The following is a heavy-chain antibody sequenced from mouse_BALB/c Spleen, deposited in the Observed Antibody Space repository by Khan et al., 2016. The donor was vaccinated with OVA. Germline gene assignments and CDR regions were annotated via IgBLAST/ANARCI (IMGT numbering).Heavy chain of an antibody. Sequence: QLEESGGGLVKPGGSLKLSCAASGFTFSSYTLSWVRQTPERRLEWVATISSGGSYTYYPDSVKGRFTISRDNAKNTLYLQMTSLKSEDTAMYYCTRGEGYYGNPYAMDYWGQGTSVTVSS. J-gene: IGHJ4*01. CDR1: GFTFSSYT. CDR3: TRGEGYYGNPYAMDY. D-gene: IGHD2-1*01. V-gene: IGHV5-6-4*01. CDR2: ISSGGSYT.